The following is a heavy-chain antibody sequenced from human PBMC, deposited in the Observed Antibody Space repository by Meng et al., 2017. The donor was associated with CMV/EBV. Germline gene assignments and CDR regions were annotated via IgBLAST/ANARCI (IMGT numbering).Heavy chain of an antibody. J-gene: IGHJ4*02. D-gene: IGHD6-13*01. CDR2: IYHSGST. CDR3: ARGSDEAAAGTSYFDY. CDR1: GSISSSTW. Sequence: GSISSSTWWSWVRQPPGKGLEWIGEIYHSGSTNYNPSLKSRVTISVDKSKNQFSLKLSSVTAADTAVYYCARGSDEAAAGTSYFDYWGQGTLVTVSS. V-gene: IGHV4-4*02.